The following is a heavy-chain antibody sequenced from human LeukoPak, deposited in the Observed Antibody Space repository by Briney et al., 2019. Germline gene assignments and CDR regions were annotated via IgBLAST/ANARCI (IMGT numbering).Heavy chain of an antibody. CDR1: GFTFSSYA. CDR2: ISYDGSNK. D-gene: IGHD1-1*01. CDR3: AKKGQADDNGKPD. J-gene: IGHJ4*02. V-gene: IGHV3-30-3*02. Sequence: GGSLRLSCAASGFTFSSYAMHWVRQAPGKGLEWVVVISYDGSNKYYADSVKGRFTISKDNSKNTLYLQMNNLRADDTAVYYCAKKGQADDNGKPDWGQGTLVTVSS.